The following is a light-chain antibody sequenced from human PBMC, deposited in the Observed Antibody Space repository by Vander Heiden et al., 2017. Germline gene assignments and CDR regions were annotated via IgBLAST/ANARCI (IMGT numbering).Light chain of an antibody. CDR1: SSNIGSNT. J-gene: IGLJ2*01. V-gene: IGLV1-44*01. Sequence: SVLTQPPSASGTPGQRVTIACSGSSSNIGSNTVNWYQQLPGTAPKLLIYSNNQRPSGVPDRFSGSKSGTSASLAISGRQSEDEADYYCAAWDDSLNGHVVFGGGTKLTVL. CDR3: AAWDDSLNGHVV. CDR2: SNN.